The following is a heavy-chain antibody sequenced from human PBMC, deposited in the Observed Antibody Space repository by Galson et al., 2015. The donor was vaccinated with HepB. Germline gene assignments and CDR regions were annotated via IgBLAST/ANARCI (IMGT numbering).Heavy chain of an antibody. Sequence: SVKVSCKASGYTFTGYYMHWVRQAPGQGLEWMGRINPNSGGTNYAQKFQGRVTMTRDTSISTAYMELSWLRSDDTAVYYCARLVTSGSWAYYFDYWGQGTLVTVSS. CDR2: INPNSGGT. D-gene: IGHD1-26*01. J-gene: IGHJ4*02. CDR3: ARLVTSGSWAYYFDY. V-gene: IGHV1-2*06. CDR1: GYTFTGYY.